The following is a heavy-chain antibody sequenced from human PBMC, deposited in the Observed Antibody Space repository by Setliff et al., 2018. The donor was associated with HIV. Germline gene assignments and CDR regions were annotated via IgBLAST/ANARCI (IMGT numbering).Heavy chain of an antibody. V-gene: IGHV4-59*11. CDR2: IFYSAT. CDR1: GGSISSQY. CDR3: ARLGGILTGTPVIDY. D-gene: IGHD3-9*01. J-gene: IGHJ4*02. Sequence: SETLSLTCTVSGGSISSQYWSWVRQSPGKGLEWIGYIFYSATDYNPSLKSRVTMSIDTSKNQFSLNLRSVTAADTAVYYCARLGGILTGTPVIDYWGQGTLVTVSS.